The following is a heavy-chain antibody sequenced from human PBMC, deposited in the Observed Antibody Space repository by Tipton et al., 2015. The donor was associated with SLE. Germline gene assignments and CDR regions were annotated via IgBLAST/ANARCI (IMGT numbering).Heavy chain of an antibody. CDR2: ISSSSSTI. Sequence: SLRLPCAASGFTFSSYSMNWVRQAPGKGLEWVSYISSSSSTIYYADSVKGRFTISRDNAKNSLYLQMNSLRAEDTAVYYCARAYSSSRLDYWGQGTLVTVSS. D-gene: IGHD6-13*01. CDR1: GFTFSSYS. V-gene: IGHV3-48*01. CDR3: ARAYSSSRLDY. J-gene: IGHJ4*02.